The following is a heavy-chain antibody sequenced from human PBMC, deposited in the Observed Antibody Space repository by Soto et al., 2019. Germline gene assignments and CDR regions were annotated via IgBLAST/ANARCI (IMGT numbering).Heavy chain of an antibody. CDR1: GGSFSGYY. J-gene: IGHJ6*03. Sequence: SETLSLTCAVYGGSFSGYYWSWIRQPPGKGLEWIGEINHSGSTNYNPSLKSRVTISVDTSKNQFSLKLSSVTAADTAVYYCAWSAFYYYYMDVWGKGTTVTVSS. V-gene: IGHV4-34*01. D-gene: IGHD2-15*01. CDR3: AWSAFYYYYMDV. CDR2: INHSGST.